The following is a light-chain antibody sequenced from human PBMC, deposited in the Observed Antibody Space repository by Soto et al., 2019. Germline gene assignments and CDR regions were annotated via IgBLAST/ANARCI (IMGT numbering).Light chain of an antibody. Sequence: QSVLTQPASVSGTPGQSITISCTGTNSDVGKYDFVSWYQHYPDKAPKFIIYEVNKRPSGVSHRFSGSKSGSTASLTISGLQAEDEAHYYCCSYTSSETAVFGGGTKVTVL. CDR3: CSYTSSETAV. J-gene: IGLJ3*02. V-gene: IGLV2-23*02. CDR1: NSDVGKYDF. CDR2: EVN.